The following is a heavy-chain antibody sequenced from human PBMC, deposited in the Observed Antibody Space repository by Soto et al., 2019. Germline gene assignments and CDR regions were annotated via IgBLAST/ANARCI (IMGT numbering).Heavy chain of an antibody. D-gene: IGHD1-1*01. J-gene: IGHJ4*02. CDR1: EFTFSSYE. Sequence: PGGSLRLSCAASEFTFSSYEMNWVRQAPGKGLEWISYIGSSGSTMSYADSVRGRFTISRDNGKKSLYLQMNSLRAEDTAVYYCAGGAWNYHVFWGQGTLVTVSS. CDR2: IGSSGSTM. CDR3: AGGAWNYHVF. V-gene: IGHV3-48*03.